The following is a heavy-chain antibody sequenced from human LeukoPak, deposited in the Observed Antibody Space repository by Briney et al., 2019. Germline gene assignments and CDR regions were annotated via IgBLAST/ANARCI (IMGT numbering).Heavy chain of an antibody. J-gene: IGHJ4*02. D-gene: IGHD2-15*01. CDR2: ISSTSTYI. CDR1: EFTFSSYT. Sequence: GGSLRLSCAASEFTFSSYTINWVRQVPGKGLEWVSSISSTSTYISYADSVKGRFTISRDNAKNSLYLQMNSLRAEDTAVYYCARGGGNFDYWGQGTLVTVSS. CDR3: ARGGGNFDY. V-gene: IGHV3-21*01.